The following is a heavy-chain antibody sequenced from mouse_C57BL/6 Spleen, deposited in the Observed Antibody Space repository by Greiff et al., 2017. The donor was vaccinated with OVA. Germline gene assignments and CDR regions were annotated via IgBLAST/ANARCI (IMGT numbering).Heavy chain of an antibody. D-gene: IGHD2-2*01. CDR1: GYTFSSYW. CDR2: ILPGSGST. Sequence: QVQLQQSGAELMQPGASVKISCKATGYTFSSYWIEWVKQRPGHGLEWIGEILPGSGSTNYNEKFKGKATFTADTSSNTAYMQLSSLTSEDSAVYYCASRDYYGYDGYCDVWGAGTTVTVSS. J-gene: IGHJ1*01. CDR3: ASRDYYGYDGYCDV. V-gene: IGHV1-9*01.